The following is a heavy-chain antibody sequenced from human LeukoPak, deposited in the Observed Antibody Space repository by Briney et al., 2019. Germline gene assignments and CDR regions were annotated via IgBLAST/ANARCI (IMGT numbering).Heavy chain of an antibody. CDR1: GFIFSSYA. CDR3: AKGNRIAVASDTWFDP. CDR2: ISGRGGST. J-gene: IGHJ5*02. V-gene: IGHV3-23*01. D-gene: IGHD6-19*01. Sequence: GGSLRLSCAASGFIFSSYAMNWVRQAPGKGLELVSGISGRGGSTYYADSVRGWFTISRDNSKNTKSMQMNSLRAEDTAVYYCAKGNRIAVASDTWFDPWGQGTLVTVSS.